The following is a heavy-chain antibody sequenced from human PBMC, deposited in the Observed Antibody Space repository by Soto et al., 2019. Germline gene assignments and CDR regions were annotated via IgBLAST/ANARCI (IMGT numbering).Heavy chain of an antibody. CDR2: ISAYNGNT. V-gene: IGHV1-18*04. D-gene: IGHD3-3*01. J-gene: IGHJ6*02. CDR1: GYTFTSYG. CDR3: ASSNYDFWSGYSLNYYYYGMDV. Sequence: ASVKVSCKASGYTFTSYGISWVRQAPGQGLEWMGWISAYNGNTNYAQKLQGRVTMTTDTSTSTAYMELRSLRSDDTAVYYCASSNYDFWSGYSLNYYYYGMDVWGHGTTVTVSS.